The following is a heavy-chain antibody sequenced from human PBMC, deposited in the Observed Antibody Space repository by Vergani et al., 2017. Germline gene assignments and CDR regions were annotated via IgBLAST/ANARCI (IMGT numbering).Heavy chain of an antibody. Sequence: QVQLQESGPGLVKPSQTLSLTCTVSGGSISSGGYYWSWIRQHPGKGLEWIGYIYYSGSTYYNPSLKSRVTISVDTSKNQFSLKLSSVTAADTAVYXCARDDAEHGDFDPWGQGTLVTVSS. D-gene: IGHD4-17*01. CDR1: GGSISSGGYY. J-gene: IGHJ5*02. V-gene: IGHV4-31*03. CDR2: IYYSGST. CDR3: ARDDAEHGDFDP.